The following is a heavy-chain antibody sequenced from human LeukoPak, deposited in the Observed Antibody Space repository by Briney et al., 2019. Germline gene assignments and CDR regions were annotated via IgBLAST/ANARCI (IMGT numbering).Heavy chain of an antibody. D-gene: IGHD4-23*01. J-gene: IGHJ4*02. V-gene: IGHV3-7*01. CDR3: ARVYGGKGGVFDY. CDR2: IKQDGSEK. Sequence: GGSLRLSCTASGFTFTAYWMTWVRQAPGKGLEWVANIKQDGSEKYFVDSVKGRFTISRDNAKNSLSLQMNSLRAEDTAVYYCARVYGGKGGVFDYWGQGTLVTVSS. CDR1: GFTFTAYW.